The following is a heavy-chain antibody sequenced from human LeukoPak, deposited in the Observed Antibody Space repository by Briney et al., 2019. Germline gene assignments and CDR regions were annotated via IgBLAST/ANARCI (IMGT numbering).Heavy chain of an antibody. CDR2: IYYSGST. CDR1: GGSISSGGYY. D-gene: IGHD3-10*01. V-gene: IGHV4-31*03. J-gene: IGHJ5*02. CDR3: ARGKLWFGESARNWFDP. Sequence: SQTLSLTCTVSGGSISSGGYYWSWIRQHPGKGLEWIGYIYYSGSTYYNPSLKSRVTISVDTSKNQFSLKLSSVTAADTAVYYCARGKLWFGESARNWFDPWGQGTLVTVSS.